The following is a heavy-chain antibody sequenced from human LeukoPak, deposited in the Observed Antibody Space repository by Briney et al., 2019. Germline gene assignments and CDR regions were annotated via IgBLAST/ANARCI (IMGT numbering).Heavy chain of an antibody. D-gene: IGHD3-10*02. CDR2: ISSSGSTK. Sequence: GGSLRLSCAASGFAFSSYEMNWVRQAPGKGLEWVSYISSSGSTKYYADSVKGRFTISRDNAKNSLYLQMNSLRAEDTAVYYCAELGITMIGGVWGKGTTVTISS. V-gene: IGHV3-48*03. CDR3: AELGITMIGGV. CDR1: GFAFSSYE. J-gene: IGHJ6*04.